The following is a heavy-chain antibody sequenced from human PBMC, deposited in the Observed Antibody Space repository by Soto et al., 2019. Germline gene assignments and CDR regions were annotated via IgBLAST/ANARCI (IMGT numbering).Heavy chain of an antibody. V-gene: IGHV3-21*01. CDR2: ISPISDYI. CDR1: GFTFSSHS. J-gene: IGHJ4*02. CDR3: ARARGNDWYSDY. Sequence: LRLSCAASGFTFSSHSMNWVRQAPGEGLEWVSSISPISDYIYYADSVKGRITISRDNAKKSLYLQMNSLRAEDTAVYYCARARGNDWYSDYWGQGTLVTVSS. D-gene: IGHD5-12*01.